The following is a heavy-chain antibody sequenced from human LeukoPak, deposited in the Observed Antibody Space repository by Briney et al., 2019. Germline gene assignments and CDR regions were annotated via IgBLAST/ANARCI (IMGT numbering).Heavy chain of an antibody. V-gene: IGHV1-18*01. J-gene: IGHJ3*02. CDR3: ARGGDAFDI. CDR2: ISVRNGNT. CDR1: GYDFSKFS. Sequence: ASVKVSCKASGYDFSKFSITWVRQAPGQGLQWMGWISVRNGNTIYAQRLQARVTMTTDTSTSTAYMELGSLSSDDTAVYYCARGGDAFDIWGQGTMVAVS.